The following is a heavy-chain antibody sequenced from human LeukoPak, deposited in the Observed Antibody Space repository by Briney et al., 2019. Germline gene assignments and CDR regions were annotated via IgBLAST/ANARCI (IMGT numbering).Heavy chain of an antibody. CDR3: ARDSNDFTLDY. CDR2: ISSSSSYI. CDR1: GFTFSSYS. D-gene: IGHD3-3*01. Sequence: PGGSLRLSCAASGFTFSSYSMNWVRQAPGKGREWVSSISSSSSYIYYADPVKGRFTISRDNAKNSLYLQMNSLRAEDTAVYYCARDSNDFTLDYWGQGTLVTVSS. J-gene: IGHJ4*02. V-gene: IGHV3-21*01.